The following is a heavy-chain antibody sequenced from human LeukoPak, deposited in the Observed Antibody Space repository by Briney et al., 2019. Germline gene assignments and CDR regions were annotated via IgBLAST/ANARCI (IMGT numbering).Heavy chain of an antibody. J-gene: IGHJ6*03. Sequence: PGGSLRLSCAASGFTFSSYSMNWVRQAPGKGLEWVSSISSSSSYIYYADSVKGRFTISRDNAKNSLYLQMNSLRAEDTAVYYCASCPVEPIGSGWYGYYYYYMDVWGKGTTVTVSS. CDR3: ASCPVEPIGSGWYGYYYYYMDV. V-gene: IGHV3-21*01. CDR1: GFTFSSYS. CDR2: ISSSSSYI. D-gene: IGHD6-19*01.